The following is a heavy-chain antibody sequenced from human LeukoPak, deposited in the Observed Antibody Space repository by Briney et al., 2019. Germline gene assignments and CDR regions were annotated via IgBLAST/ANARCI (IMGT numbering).Heavy chain of an antibody. J-gene: IGHJ3*02. Sequence: GGSLRLSCAASGFIFKDTGMHWVRQAPGKSPEWLTIIWYDGSTKYYAAYVKGRFTVSRDNSKNILYLQMNRLRAEDTAVYYCARWSTVNDAFDIWGQGTMVTVSS. V-gene: IGHV3-33*01. CDR1: GFIFKDTG. D-gene: IGHD4-17*01. CDR3: ARWSTVNDAFDI. CDR2: IWYDGSTK.